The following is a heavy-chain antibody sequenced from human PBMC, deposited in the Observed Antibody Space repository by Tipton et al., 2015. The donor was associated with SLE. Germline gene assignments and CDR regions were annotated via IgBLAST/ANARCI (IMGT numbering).Heavy chain of an antibody. V-gene: IGHV4-59*01. J-gene: IGHJ3*01. D-gene: IGHD2-2*01. CDR3: ARMGLCTTTTCNEGAFDV. CDR2: IHYSGTT. Sequence: TLSLTCAVSGGSISGYYWSWIRQPPGKELEWIGYIHYSGTTDYSPSLRSRVTMSIDTSRNQFSLKLTFVSAADTAIYYCARMGLCTTTTCNEGAFDVWRQGSMVTVSS. CDR1: GGSISGYY.